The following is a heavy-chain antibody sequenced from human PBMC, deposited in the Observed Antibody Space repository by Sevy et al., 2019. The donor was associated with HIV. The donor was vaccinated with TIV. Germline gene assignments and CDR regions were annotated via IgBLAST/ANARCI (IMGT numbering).Heavy chain of an antibody. CDR2: IIPIFGTA. D-gene: IGHD2-15*01. Sequence: ASVKVSCKASGCTFSSYAISWVRQAPGQGLEWMGGIIPIFGTANYAQKFQGRVTITADESTSTAYMELSSLRSEDTAVYYCARPEYGGSSGYCSGGSCYSRLYYYYGMDVWGQGTTVTVSS. CDR1: GCTFSSYA. CDR3: ARPEYGGSSGYCSGGSCYSRLYYYYGMDV. J-gene: IGHJ6*02. V-gene: IGHV1-69*13.